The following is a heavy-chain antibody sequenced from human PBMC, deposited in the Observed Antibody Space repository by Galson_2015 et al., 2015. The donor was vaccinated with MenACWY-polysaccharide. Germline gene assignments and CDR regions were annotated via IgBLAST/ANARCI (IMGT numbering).Heavy chain of an antibody. Sequence: QVQLQESGPGLVKPSQTLSLTCTVSGGSISSYYWSWIRQPPGKGLEWIGYIYYSGSTNYNPSLKSRVTISVDTSKNQFSLKLSSVTAADTAVYYCARASPSPSMDVWGQGTTVTVSS. CDR3: ARASPSPSMDV. J-gene: IGHJ6*02. CDR1: GGSISSYY. CDR2: IYYSGST. V-gene: IGHV4-59*01.